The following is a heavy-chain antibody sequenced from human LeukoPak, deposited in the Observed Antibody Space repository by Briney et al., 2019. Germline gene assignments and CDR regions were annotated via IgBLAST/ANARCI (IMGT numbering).Heavy chain of an antibody. Sequence: PGGSLRLSCAASGFTFSIYAISWVRQAPGKGLESVSAISGSGGSTYYADSVKGRFTISRDNSKNTLYLQMNSLRAEDTAVYYCAKEKLRRGYSPDPEAFDIWGQGTMVTVSS. CDR3: AKEKLRRGYSPDPEAFDI. J-gene: IGHJ3*02. D-gene: IGHD5-18*01. CDR1: GFTFSIYA. V-gene: IGHV3-23*01. CDR2: ISGSGGST.